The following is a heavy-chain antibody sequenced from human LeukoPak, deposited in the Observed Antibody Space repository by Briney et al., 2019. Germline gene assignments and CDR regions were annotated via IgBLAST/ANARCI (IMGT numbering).Heavy chain of an antibody. V-gene: IGHV4-38-2*02. CDR3: ARANWSGYPFDY. CDR1: GYSISSGYY. J-gene: IGHJ4*02. Sequence: PSETLSLTCTVSGYSISSGYYWGWIRQPPGKGLEWIGSIYHSGSTYYNPSLKSRVTISVGTSKNQFSLKLSSVTAADTAVYYCARANWSGYPFDYWGQGTLVTVSS. D-gene: IGHD3-3*01. CDR2: IYHSGST.